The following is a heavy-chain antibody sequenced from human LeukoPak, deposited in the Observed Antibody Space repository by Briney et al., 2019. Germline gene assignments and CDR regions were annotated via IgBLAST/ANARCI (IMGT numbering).Heavy chain of an antibody. CDR3: GGHSGYGLFDY. CDR2: ISSNGGST. J-gene: IGHJ4*02. CDR1: GFTFSSYA. Sequence: GGSLRLSCSASGFTFSSYAMHWVRQAPGKGLEYVSAISSNGGSTYYADSVKGRFTISRDNSKNTLYLQMSSLRAEDTAVYYCGGHSGYGLFDYWGQGTLVTVSS. V-gene: IGHV3-64D*06. D-gene: IGHD5-12*01.